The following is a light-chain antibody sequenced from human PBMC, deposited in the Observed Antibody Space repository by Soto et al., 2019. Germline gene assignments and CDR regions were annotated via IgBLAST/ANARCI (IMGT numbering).Light chain of an antibody. CDR2: GNS. CDR1: GSSIGAGYD. J-gene: IGLJ1*01. Sequence: QSVLTQPPSVSGAPGQRVTISCTGSGSSIGAGYDVHWYQQLPGTAPKVLVYGNSYRPSGVPDRFSGSKSGTSASLAITGLQAEDEADYYCQAYDIRRRGDVFGSGTKVTVL. V-gene: IGLV1-40*01. CDR3: QAYDIRRRGDV.